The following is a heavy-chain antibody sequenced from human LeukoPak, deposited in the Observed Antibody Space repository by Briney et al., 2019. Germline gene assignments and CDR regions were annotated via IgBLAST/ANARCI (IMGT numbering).Heavy chain of an antibody. CDR3: AREMATPYFDY. D-gene: IGHD5-24*01. CDR1: GGSISSSSYY. J-gene: IGHJ4*02. CDR2: IYYGGST. Sequence: SETLSLTCTVSGGSISSSSYYWGWIRQPPGKGLEWIGSIYYGGSTYYNPSLKSRVTISVDTSKNQFSLKLSSVTAADTAVYYCAREMATPYFDYWGQGTLVTVSS. V-gene: IGHV4-39*02.